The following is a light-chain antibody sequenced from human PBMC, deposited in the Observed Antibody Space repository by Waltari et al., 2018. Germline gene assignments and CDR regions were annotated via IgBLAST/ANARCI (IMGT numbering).Light chain of an antibody. CDR3: QQYYSTPYT. CDR2: WAS. Sequence: DIVMTPSPDSLAVSLGERATINCTSGPSVLYSSNNKNYLAWYQQKPGQPPKLLIYWASTRESGVPDRFSGSGSGTDFTLTISSLQAEDVAVYYCQQYYSTPYTFGQGTKLEIK. CDR1: PSVLYSSNNKNY. J-gene: IGKJ2*01. V-gene: IGKV4-1*01.